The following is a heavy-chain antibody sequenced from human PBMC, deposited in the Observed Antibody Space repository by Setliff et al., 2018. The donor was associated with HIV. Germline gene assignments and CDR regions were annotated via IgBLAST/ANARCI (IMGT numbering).Heavy chain of an antibody. D-gene: IGHD3-16*01. Sequence: LSLSCAASGFTFSNYAMHWVRQAPGKGLEWVAVISYDGTKEYYADSVKGRFTISRDNSKNTLYLQGGSLRPEDTAVYYCAKEAGVMDAFDIWGQGTMVTVSS. V-gene: IGHV3-30*04. J-gene: IGHJ3*02. CDR1: GFTFSNYA. CDR2: ISYDGTKE. CDR3: AKEAGVMDAFDI.